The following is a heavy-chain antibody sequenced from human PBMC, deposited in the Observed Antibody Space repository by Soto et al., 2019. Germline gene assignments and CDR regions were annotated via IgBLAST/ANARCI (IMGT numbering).Heavy chain of an antibody. CDR2: ISAYNSNT. D-gene: IGHD6-19*01. CDR1: GYTFTSYG. Sequence: GATGKVSCKASGYTFTSYGISWVRQAPGQGLEGMGWISAYNSNTNYAQQLQWRVTMTTDTSTSTAYMELTSRRSDDTAVYYCARGRQCLMYYSAYWGQRTLVTAAS. J-gene: IGHJ4*02. V-gene: IGHV1-18*01. CDR3: ARGRQCLMYYSAY.